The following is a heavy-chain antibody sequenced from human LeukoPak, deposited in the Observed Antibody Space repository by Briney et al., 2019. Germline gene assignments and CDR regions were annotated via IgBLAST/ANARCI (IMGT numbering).Heavy chain of an antibody. CDR2: IYSGGNT. D-gene: IGHD3-9*01. CDR1: GFTFTNAW. Sequence: PGGSLRLSCAASGFTFTNAWMTWVRQAPGKGLEWVSVIYSGGNTYYADSVKGRFTISRDNSKNTLYLQMNSLRAEDTAVYFCARGLAPFDCWGQGTLVTVSS. CDR3: ARGLAPFDC. J-gene: IGHJ4*02. V-gene: IGHV3-53*01.